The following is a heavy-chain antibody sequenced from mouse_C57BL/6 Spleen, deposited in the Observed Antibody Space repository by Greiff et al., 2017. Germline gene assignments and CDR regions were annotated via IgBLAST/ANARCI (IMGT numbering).Heavy chain of an antibody. CDR2: INPGSGGT. V-gene: IGHV1-54*01. D-gene: IGHD2-4*01. Sequence: VKLMESGAELVRPGTSVKVSCKASGYAFTNYLIEWVKQRPGQGLEWIGVINPGSGGTNYNEKFKGKATLTADKSSSTAYMQLSSLTSEDSAVYFCARGEDDYDLFAYWGQGTLVTVSA. CDR3: ARGEDDYDLFAY. CDR1: GYAFTNYL. J-gene: IGHJ3*01.